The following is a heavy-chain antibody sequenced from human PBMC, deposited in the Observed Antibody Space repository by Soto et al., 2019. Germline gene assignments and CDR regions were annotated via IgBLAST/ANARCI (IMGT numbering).Heavy chain of an antibody. Sequence: PGESLKISCQASGYNFATYWLAWVRQMSGKGLEYMGIIYPGNSDARYSPSFQGQVTFSADKSISTAYLHWSSLKASDTAMYYCARHGFYGDYASNYFDPWGQGTLVTVSS. J-gene: IGHJ5*02. CDR3: ARHGFYGDYASNYFDP. V-gene: IGHV5-51*01. CDR1: GYNFATYW. CDR2: IYPGNSDA. D-gene: IGHD4-17*01.